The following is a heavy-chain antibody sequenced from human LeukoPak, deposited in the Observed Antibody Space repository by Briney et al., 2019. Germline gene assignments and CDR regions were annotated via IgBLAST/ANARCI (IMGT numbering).Heavy chain of an antibody. CDR1: GFTFSSYA. J-gene: IGHJ4*02. CDR2: ISYGGSNK. D-gene: IGHD3-10*01. CDR3: AKDGGYGSGSYYPDY. Sequence: GGSLILSCAASGFTFSSYAMHWVRQAPGKGLEWVAVISYGGSNKYYADSVKGRFTIPRDNSKNTLYLQMNSLRAEDTAVYYCAKDGGYGSGSYYPDYWGQGTLVTVSS. V-gene: IGHV3-30-3*01.